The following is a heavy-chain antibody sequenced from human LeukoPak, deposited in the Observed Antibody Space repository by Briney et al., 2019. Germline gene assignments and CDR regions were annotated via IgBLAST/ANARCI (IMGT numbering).Heavy chain of an antibody. D-gene: IGHD1-1*01. CDR2: IYNTGST. CDR3: ARSIAGYLVMGV. V-gene: IGHV4-61*01. Sequence: SETLSLTCTVSGGSISSGSYYWSWIRQPPGKGLEWIGYIYNTGSTNYNPSLKSRVTISVDTSKNQFSLKLSSVTAADTAVYYCARSIAGYLVMGVWGKGTTVTVSS. J-gene: IGHJ6*03. CDR1: GGSISSGSYY.